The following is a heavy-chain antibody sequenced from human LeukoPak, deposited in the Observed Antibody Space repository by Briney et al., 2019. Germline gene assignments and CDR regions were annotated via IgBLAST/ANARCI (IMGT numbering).Heavy chain of an antibody. J-gene: IGHJ3*02. D-gene: IGHD1-26*01. CDR1: GYTFTGYY. CDR2: INPKSGGT. V-gene: IGHV1-2*06. CDR3: ATIIVGATRGHAFDI. Sequence: ASVKVSCKASGYTFTGYYMHWVRQAPGQGLEWMGRINPKSGGTNYAQKFQGRVTMTRDTSISTAYMELSRLRPDDTAVYYCATIIVGATRGHAFDIWGQGTVVTVSS.